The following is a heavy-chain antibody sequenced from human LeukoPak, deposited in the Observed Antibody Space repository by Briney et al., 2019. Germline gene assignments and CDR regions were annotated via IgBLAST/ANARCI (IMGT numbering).Heavy chain of an antibody. CDR1: GFTLSSYA. CDR3: ARDDGPYYDILTGYPLL. Sequence: PGGSLRLSCAASGFTLSSYAMHWVRQAPGKGLEWVAVISYDGSNKYYADSVKGRFTISRDNSKNTLYLQMNSLRAEDTAVYYCARDDGPYYDILTGYPLLWGQGTLVTVSS. V-gene: IGHV3-30*04. CDR2: ISYDGSNK. J-gene: IGHJ4*02. D-gene: IGHD3-9*01.